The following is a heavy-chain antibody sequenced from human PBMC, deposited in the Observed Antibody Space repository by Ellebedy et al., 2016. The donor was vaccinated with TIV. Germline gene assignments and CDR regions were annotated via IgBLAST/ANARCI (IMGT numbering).Heavy chain of an antibody. Sequence: AASVKVSCKASGYTFTSYAMHWVRQAPGQRLEWIGWINAGNGNTKYSQKFQGRVTITRNTSKSTAYMELNSLRSEDTAGYYCASQVITGTTVLDYWGQGTLVTVSS. D-gene: IGHD1-20*01. J-gene: IGHJ4*01. V-gene: IGHV1-3*01. CDR2: INAGNGNT. CDR3: ASQVITGTTVLDY. CDR1: GYTFTSYA.